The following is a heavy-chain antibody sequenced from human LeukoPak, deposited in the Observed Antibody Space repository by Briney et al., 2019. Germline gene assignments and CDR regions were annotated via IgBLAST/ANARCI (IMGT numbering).Heavy chain of an antibody. J-gene: IGHJ4*02. CDR3: ARDGPYCSGGSCPDY. CDR2: INPNSGGT. CDR1: GYTFTGYY. Sequence: VASVKVSCKASGYTFTGYYMHWVRQAPGQGLEWMGWINPNSGGTNYAQKFQGRVTMTRDTSISTAYMELSRLRSDDTAVYYCARDGPYCSGGSCPDYWGQGTLVTVSS. V-gene: IGHV1-2*02. D-gene: IGHD2-15*01.